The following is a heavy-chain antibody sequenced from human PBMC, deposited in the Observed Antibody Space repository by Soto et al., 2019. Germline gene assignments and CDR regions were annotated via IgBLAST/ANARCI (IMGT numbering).Heavy chain of an antibody. D-gene: IGHD6-13*01. Sequence: QVQLAQSGAEVKKPGASVKVSCTASGYTFTHYAIHWVRHAPGHRLEWMGFVNAGSGNTKYSQTVQGRLTFTKDTSASTAYMGLSSLRSEATAIYYCARGLAADGAWGQGTLVTVSS. CDR2: VNAGSGNT. J-gene: IGHJ5*02. CDR3: ARGLAADGA. CDR1: GYTFTHYA. V-gene: IGHV1-3*01.